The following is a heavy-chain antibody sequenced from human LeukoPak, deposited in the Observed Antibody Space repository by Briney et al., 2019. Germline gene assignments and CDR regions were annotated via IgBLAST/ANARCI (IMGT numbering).Heavy chain of an antibody. V-gene: IGHV3-66*01. Sequence: GGSLRLSCAASGFTVSSNYMSWVRQAPGKGLEWVSVIYRGGSTYYADSVKGRFTISRDNSKNTLYLQMNNLRAEDTAVYYCAKTPFGRIAVAGSRAYGMDVWGQGTAVTVSS. CDR2: IYRGGST. D-gene: IGHD6-19*01. J-gene: IGHJ6*02. CDR3: AKTPFGRIAVAGSRAYGMDV. CDR1: GFTVSSNY.